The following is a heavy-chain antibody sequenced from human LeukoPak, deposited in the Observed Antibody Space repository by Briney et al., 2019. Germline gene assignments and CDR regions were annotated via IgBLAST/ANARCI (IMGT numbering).Heavy chain of an antibody. CDR3: ARDLLYIAARPTCDYYYGMDV. V-gene: IGHV1-3*01. D-gene: IGHD6-6*01. CDR1: GYTFTGYA. CDR2: INAGNGNT. Sequence: DSVKVSCKASGYTFTGYAMHWVLQAPGQRLEWMGWINAGNGNTKYSQKFQGRVTITRDTSASTAYMELSSLRSEDTAVYYCARDLLYIAARPTCDYYYGMDVWGQGTTVTVSS. J-gene: IGHJ6*02.